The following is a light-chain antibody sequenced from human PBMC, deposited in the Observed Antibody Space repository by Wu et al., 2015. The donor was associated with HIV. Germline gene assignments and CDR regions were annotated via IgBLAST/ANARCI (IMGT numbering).Light chain of an antibody. CDR3: QQYDNWPPS. Sequence: EIVMTQSPATLSVSPGERATLSCRASQSVSSNLAWYQQKPGQPPRLLIFGASNRATGIPARFSGSGSGTEFTLTISSLQSEDFAVYYCQQYDNWPPSFGQGPIWRSN. J-gene: IGKJ2*03. CDR1: QSVSSN. V-gene: IGKV3-15*01. CDR2: GAS.